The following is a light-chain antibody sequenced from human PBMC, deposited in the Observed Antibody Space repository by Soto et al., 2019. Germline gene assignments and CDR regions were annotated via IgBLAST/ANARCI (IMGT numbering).Light chain of an antibody. V-gene: IGKV1-5*01. J-gene: IGKJ2*01. CDR3: QQYNSYPYT. Sequence: DIQMTQSPSMLSASVGDRVTITCRASQSISSWLAWYQQKPGKAPKLLIYDASSLESGVPSRFSGSGSGTEFTLTISSLQPDDFATYYCQQYNSYPYTFGQGTKVDIK. CDR1: QSISSW. CDR2: DAS.